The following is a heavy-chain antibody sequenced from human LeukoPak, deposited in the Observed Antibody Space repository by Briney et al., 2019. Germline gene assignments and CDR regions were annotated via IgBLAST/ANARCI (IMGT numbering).Heavy chain of an antibody. D-gene: IGHD2-2*01. CDR1: GYTFTSYG. CDR2: ISAYNGNT. V-gene: IGHV1-18*01. CDR3: ARDGVLPGAMFV. Sequence: GASVKVSCQTSGYTFTSYGLTWVRQAPGQGLEWMGWISAYNGNTNYAQSLQGRVTMTTDTSTNTGYLDVRRLRSDDTAVYYCARDGVLPGAMFVWGQGTLVTVSS. J-gene: IGHJ4*02.